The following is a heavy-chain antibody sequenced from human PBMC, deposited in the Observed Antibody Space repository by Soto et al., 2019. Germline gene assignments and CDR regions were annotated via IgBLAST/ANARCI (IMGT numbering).Heavy chain of an antibody. Sequence: PSETLSLTCTVSGRSISSYYWSWIRQPPGKGLEWIGYIYYSGSTNYNPSLKSRVTISVDTSKNQFSLKLSSVTAADTAVYYCARVRADYYDSSGPPGWFDPWGQGTLVTVSS. CDR2: IYYSGST. CDR3: ARVRADYYDSSGPPGWFDP. CDR1: GRSISSYY. V-gene: IGHV4-59*01. D-gene: IGHD3-22*01. J-gene: IGHJ5*02.